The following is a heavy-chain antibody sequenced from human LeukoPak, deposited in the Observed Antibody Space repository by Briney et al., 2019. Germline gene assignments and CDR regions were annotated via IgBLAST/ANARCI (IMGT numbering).Heavy chain of an antibody. D-gene: IGHD6-13*01. J-gene: IGHJ4*02. CDR3: ARDRRVYSSSWYSLGY. V-gene: IGHV1-3*01. Sequence: ASVKVSCKASGYTFTSYAMHWVRQAPGQRLEWMGWINAGNGNTKYSQKFQGRVTITRDTSASTAYMELSSLRSEDTAVYYCARDRRVYSSSWYSLGYWGQGTLVTVSS. CDR2: INAGNGNT. CDR1: GYTFTSYA.